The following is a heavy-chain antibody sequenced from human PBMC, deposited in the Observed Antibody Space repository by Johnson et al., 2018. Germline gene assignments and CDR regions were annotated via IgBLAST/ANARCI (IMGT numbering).Heavy chain of an antibody. CDR1: GFSFNDYY. Sequence: VQLVESGGGLVKPGGSLRLSCAASGFSFNDYYINWIRQAPGKGLEWVSYISSTGGTSYYADSVKGRFTISRDNAKKSVYLQMNSLRAEDTAVSYCASPFYYDSSAFFIDAFDIWGQGTMVTVSS. CDR2: ISSTGGTS. J-gene: IGHJ3*02. D-gene: IGHD3-22*01. CDR3: ASPFYYDSSAFFIDAFDI. V-gene: IGHV3-11*04.